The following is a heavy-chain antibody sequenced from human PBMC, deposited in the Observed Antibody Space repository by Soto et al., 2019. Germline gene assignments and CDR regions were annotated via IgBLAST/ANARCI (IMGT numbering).Heavy chain of an antibody. Sequence: GESLKISCAASGFTFSSYAMSWVRQAPGKGLEWVSAISGSGGSTYYADSVKGRFTISRDNSKNTLYLQMNSLRAEDTAVYYCAKREHYYDSSGYYYYFDYWGQGTLVTVSS. CDR3: AKREHYYDSSGYYYYFDY. V-gene: IGHV3-23*01. D-gene: IGHD3-22*01. CDR1: GFTFSSYA. CDR2: ISGSGGST. J-gene: IGHJ4*02.